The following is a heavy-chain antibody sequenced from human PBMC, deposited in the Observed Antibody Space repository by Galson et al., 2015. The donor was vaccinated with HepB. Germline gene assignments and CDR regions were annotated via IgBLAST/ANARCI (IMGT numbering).Heavy chain of an antibody. CDR1: GFTFSSYS. V-gene: IGHV3-48*02. D-gene: IGHD6-13*01. CDR2: ISGSSGNI. J-gene: IGHJ1*01. CDR3: AGLEQQLVRYHQNYFQH. Sequence: SLRLSCAASGFTFSSYSMNWVRQAPGKGLEWISYISGSSGNIYYADSVKGRFTISRNNAKNSLYLQMNSLRDDDTAVYYCAGLEQQLVRYHQNYFQHWGQGTLVTVSS.